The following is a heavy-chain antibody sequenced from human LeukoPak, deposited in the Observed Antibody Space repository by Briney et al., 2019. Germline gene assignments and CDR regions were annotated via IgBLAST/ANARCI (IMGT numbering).Heavy chain of an antibody. V-gene: IGHV3-30-3*01. Sequence: GGSLRLSCAASGFTFSSYAMPWVRQAPGKGLEWVAVISYDGSNKYYAGSVKGRFTISRDNSKNTLYLQMNSLRAEDTAVYYCASFDTDDSSGYYNFDYWGQGTLVTVSS. CDR3: ASFDTDDSSGYYNFDY. CDR2: ISYDGSNK. CDR1: GFTFSSYA. D-gene: IGHD3-22*01. J-gene: IGHJ4*02.